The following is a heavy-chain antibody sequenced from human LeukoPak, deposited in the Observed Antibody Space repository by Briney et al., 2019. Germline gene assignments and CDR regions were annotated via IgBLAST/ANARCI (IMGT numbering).Heavy chain of an antibody. Sequence: GGSPRLSCAASGFTFSRYAMQWVRHGPGKGLQWVAVISYDGGIEYYADSVKGRFTISRDNSKNTLYQQMNSLRPEDTALYYCAREAEAFDIWGQGTMVTVSS. CDR2: ISYDGGIE. CDR3: AREAEAFDI. V-gene: IGHV3-30-3*01. CDR1: GFTFSRYA. J-gene: IGHJ3*02.